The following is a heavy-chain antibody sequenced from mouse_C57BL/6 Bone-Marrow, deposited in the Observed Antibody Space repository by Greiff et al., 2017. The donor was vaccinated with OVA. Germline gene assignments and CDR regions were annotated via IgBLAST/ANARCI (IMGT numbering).Heavy chain of an antibody. D-gene: IGHD2-14*01. CDR2: IWSGGST. CDR1: CFSLTRSG. J-gene: IGHJ3*01. CDR3: ARPHQAYYRAWGAY. V-gene: IGHV2-2*01. Sequence: QVQLPASGPGLVPPSQSLSLTCPVSCFSLTRSGVPFVRPSPGKFLSLLGVIWSGGSTDYTAAFISRLSISKDNAKSQVFFKMNRLQADDTAIYDWARPHQAYYRAWGAYWGQGTLVTVSA.